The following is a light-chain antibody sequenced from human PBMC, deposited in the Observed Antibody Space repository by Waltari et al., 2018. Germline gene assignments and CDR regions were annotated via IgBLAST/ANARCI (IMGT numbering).Light chain of an antibody. V-gene: IGLV2-11*01. Sequence: SGDVGANNYVSWSQHHPGKAPKVVIYDVARRPSGVPDRFTGSRSGNTASLTISGLQADDEADYYCCSYAGSYTWVFGGGTRLTVL. CDR2: DVA. J-gene: IGLJ3*02. CDR3: CSYAGSYTWV. CDR1: SGDVGANNY.